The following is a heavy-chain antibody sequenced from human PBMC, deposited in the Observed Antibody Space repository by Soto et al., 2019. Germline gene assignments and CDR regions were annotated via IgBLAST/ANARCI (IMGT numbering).Heavy chain of an antibody. D-gene: IGHD6-19*01. CDR3: ARGGIAVADYLDY. Sequence: GGSLRLSCAASGFTFSSYAMHWVRQAPGKGLEWVAVISYDGSNKYYADSVKGRFTISRDNSKNTLYLQMNSLRAEDTAVYYCARGGIAVADYLDYWGQGTLVTVSS. CDR1: GFTFSSYA. J-gene: IGHJ4*02. CDR2: ISYDGSNK. V-gene: IGHV3-30-3*01.